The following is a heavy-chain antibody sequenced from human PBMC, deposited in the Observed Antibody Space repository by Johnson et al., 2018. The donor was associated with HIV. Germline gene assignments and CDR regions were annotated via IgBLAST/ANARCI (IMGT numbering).Heavy chain of an antibody. Sequence: QMQLVESGGGVVQPGRSLRLSCAASGFNFSSYGMHWVRQAPGKGLEWVAVIWYDGSNKYYADSVKGRFTISRDNSKNTLYLQMNSLRAEDTAVYYCAKATTGSDAFDIWGQGTMVTVSS. J-gene: IGHJ3*02. CDR3: AKATTGSDAFDI. CDR1: GFNFSSYG. CDR2: IWYDGSNK. V-gene: IGHV3-33*06. D-gene: IGHD1-1*01.